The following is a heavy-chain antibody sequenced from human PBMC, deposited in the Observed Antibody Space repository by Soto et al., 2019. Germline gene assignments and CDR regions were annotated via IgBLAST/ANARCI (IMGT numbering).Heavy chain of an antibody. CDR2: INPGNGNT. CDR1: GCIFTSYG. V-gene: IGHV1-3*01. Sequence: XGVQDSFRGCGCIFTSYGRHLVGQAPGRGLECVGWINPGNGNTKYSQKFQGRVIIERDTSASTDYMELRSLRSEDTAVYYCARGGYFDSSNYLADWGLGTLVTVSS. J-gene: IGHJ4*02. CDR3: ARGGYFDSSNYLAD. D-gene: IGHD3-22*01.